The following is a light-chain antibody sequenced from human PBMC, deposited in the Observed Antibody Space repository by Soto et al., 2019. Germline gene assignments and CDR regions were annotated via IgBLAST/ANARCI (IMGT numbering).Light chain of an antibody. V-gene: IGKV1-5*03. CDR2: KAS. Sequence: DIQMTQSPSTLSGSVGDRVTITCRASQTISSWLTWYQQKPGKAPKLLIYKASSLESGVPSRFSGSESETEFTLTISSLQPDDSATYYCQQYNSYLITFGQGTRLEIK. CDR3: QQYNSYLIT. CDR1: QTISSW. J-gene: IGKJ5*01.